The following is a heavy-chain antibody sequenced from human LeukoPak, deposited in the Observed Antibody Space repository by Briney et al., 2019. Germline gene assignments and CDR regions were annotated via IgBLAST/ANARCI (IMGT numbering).Heavy chain of an antibody. D-gene: IGHD4-17*01. CDR1: GYTFTGYY. J-gene: IGHJ4*02. CDR3: ARGDTVTTGPFDY. Sequence: ASVKVSCKASGYTFTGYYMHWVRQAPGQGLEWMGRINPNSGGTNPAQKFQGRVTMTRDTSISTAYMELTRLRSDDTAVYYCARGDTVTTGPFDYWGQGTLVTVSS. V-gene: IGHV1-2*06. CDR2: INPNSGGT.